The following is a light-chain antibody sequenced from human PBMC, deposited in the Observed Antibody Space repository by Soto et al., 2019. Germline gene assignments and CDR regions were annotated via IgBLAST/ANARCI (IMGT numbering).Light chain of an antibody. CDR3: QQYYSSPVT. CDR1: QSVLYSYSNKNY. CDR2: WAS. J-gene: IGKJ1*01. V-gene: IGKV4-1*01. Sequence: DIVMTQSPDSLAVSLGERATTNCKSSQSVLYSYSNKNYLAWYQQKPGQPPKLRIYWASTRESGVPDRFSGSGSGTDFTLTISSLQAEDVAVYYCQQYYSSPVTFGQGTKVEIK.